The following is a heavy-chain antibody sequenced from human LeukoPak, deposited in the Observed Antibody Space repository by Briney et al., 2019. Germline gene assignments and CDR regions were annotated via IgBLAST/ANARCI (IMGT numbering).Heavy chain of an antibody. CDR1: GYTLTSYA. D-gene: IGHD2-2*01. Sequence: GASVKVSCKASGYTLTSYAMHWVCQALGQRLEWMGWINAGNGNTKYSQKFQGRVTITRDTSASTAYMELSSLRSEDTAVYYCARGVGDQLLWGYFGYWGQGTLVTVSS. J-gene: IGHJ4*02. CDR3: ARGVGDQLLWGYFGY. CDR2: INAGNGNT. V-gene: IGHV1-3*01.